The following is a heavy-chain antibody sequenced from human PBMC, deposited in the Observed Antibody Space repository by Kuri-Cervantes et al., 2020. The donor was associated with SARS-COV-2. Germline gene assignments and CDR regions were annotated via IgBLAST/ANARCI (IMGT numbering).Heavy chain of an antibody. V-gene: IGHV4-39*07. D-gene: IGHD6-13*01. Sequence: GSLRLSCTVSGGSISSSSYYWGWIHQPPGKGLEWIGSIYHSGSTYYNPSLRSRVTMAVDTSTNQFSLKLSSVTAADTAVYYCARAPPYSRSWSFDSWGQGTLVTVSS. CDR1: GGSISSSSYY. J-gene: IGHJ4*02. CDR3: ARAPPYSRSWSFDS. CDR2: IYHSGST.